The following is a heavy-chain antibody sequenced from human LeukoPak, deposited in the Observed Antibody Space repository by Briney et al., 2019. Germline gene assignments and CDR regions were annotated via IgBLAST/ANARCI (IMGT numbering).Heavy chain of an antibody. D-gene: IGHD3-22*01. CDR1: GGSISSYY. CDR3: ARHEAEAYYDSSPLDY. J-gene: IGHJ4*02. V-gene: IGHV4-59*08. CDR2: IYYSGST. Sequence: PSETLSLTCTVSGGSISSYYWSWIRQPPGKGLEWIGYIYYSGSTNYNPSLKSRVTISVDTSKNQFSLKLSSVTAAGTAVYYCARHEAEAYYDSSPLDYWGQGTLVTVSS.